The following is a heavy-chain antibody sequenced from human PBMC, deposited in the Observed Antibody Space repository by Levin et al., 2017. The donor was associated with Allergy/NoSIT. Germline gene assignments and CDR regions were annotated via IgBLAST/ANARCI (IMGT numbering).Heavy chain of an antibody. Sequence: GGSLRLSCAASGFTFSNAWMSWVRQAPGKGLEWVGRIKSKTDGGTTDYAAPVKGRFTISRDDSKNTLYLQMNSLKTEDTAVYYCTTEDITIFGVVIIAGQTEYFQHWGQGTLVTVSS. CDR1: GFTFSNAW. D-gene: IGHD3-3*01. CDR3: TTEDITIFGVVIIAGQTEYFQH. CDR2: IKSKTDGGTT. J-gene: IGHJ1*01. V-gene: IGHV3-15*01.